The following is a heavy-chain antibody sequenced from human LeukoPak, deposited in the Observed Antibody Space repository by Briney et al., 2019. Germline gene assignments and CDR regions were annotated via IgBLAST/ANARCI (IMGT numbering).Heavy chain of an antibody. CDR3: ARDRLYYFDY. J-gene: IGHJ4*02. D-gene: IGHD3-22*01. CDR2: IYYSGST. V-gene: IGHV4-59*01. CDR1: GGSISNYY. Sequence: SEALSLTCTLSGGSISNYYWSWIRQRPEKGLEWIGYIYYSGSTNYNPSLKSRVTISVDTSKNQFSLKLSSVTAADTAVYYCARDRLYYFDYWGQGTLVTVSS.